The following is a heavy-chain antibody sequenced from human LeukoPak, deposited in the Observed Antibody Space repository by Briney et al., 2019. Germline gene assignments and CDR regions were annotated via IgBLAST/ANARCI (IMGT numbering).Heavy chain of an antibody. D-gene: IGHD3-3*01. Sequence: SETLSLTCTVSGGSISSGGYYWSWIRQHPGKGLERIGYIYYSGSTYYNPSLKSRVTISVDTSKNQFSLKLSSVTAADTAVYYCARVGYDFWSGYLGFDYWGQGTLVTVAS. CDR3: ARVGYDFWSGYLGFDY. V-gene: IGHV4-31*03. J-gene: IGHJ4*02. CDR2: IYYSGST. CDR1: GGSISSGGYY.